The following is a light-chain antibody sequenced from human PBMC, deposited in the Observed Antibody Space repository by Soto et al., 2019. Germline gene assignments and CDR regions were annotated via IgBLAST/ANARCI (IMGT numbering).Light chain of an antibody. V-gene: IGLV1-44*01. CDR3: VAWDDSLNGYVV. J-gene: IGLJ2*01. CDR1: SSSIGSNT. CDR2: SNN. Sequence: QSVLTQPPSASGTPGQRATISCSGSSSSIGSNTVNWYQQLPGTAPKLVIYSNNQRPSGVPDRFSGSKSGTSASLAISGLQSEDEADYYCVAWDDSLNGYVVFGGGTKVTVL.